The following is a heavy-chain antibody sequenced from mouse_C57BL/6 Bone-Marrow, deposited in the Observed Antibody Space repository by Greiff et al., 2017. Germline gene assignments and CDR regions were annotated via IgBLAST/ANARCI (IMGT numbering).Heavy chain of an antibody. J-gene: IGHJ3*01. CDR2: IRLKSDNYAT. Sequence: EVKLMESGGGLVQPGGSMKLSCVASGFTFSNYWMNWVRQSPEKGLEWVAQIRLKSDNYATHYAESVKGRFTISRDDSKSSVYLQMNNLRAEDTGIYYCTADYSNYEAYWGQGTLVTVSA. CDR1: GFTFSNYW. V-gene: IGHV6-3*01. D-gene: IGHD2-5*01. CDR3: TADYSNYEAY.